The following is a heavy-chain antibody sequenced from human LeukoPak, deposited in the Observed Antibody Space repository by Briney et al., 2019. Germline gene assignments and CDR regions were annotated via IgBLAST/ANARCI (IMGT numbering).Heavy chain of an antibody. J-gene: IGHJ6*03. CDR3: ARDREIAASHYMDV. Sequence: ASVKVSCKASGGTFSSYAISWVRPAPGQGHEWMGGIIPIFGTANYAQKFQGRVTITADESTSTAYMELSSLRSEDTAVYYCARDREIAASHYMDVWGKGTTVTVSS. CDR2: IIPIFGTA. CDR1: GGTFSSYA. V-gene: IGHV1-69*13. D-gene: IGHD6-6*01.